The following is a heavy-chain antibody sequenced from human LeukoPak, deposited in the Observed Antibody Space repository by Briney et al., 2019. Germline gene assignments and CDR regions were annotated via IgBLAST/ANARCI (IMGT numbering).Heavy chain of an antibody. V-gene: IGHV3-23*01. CDR3: AKAGQYYYDSSGSYLVDY. CDR2: ISSSGGST. D-gene: IGHD3-22*01. CDR1: GFTFSSYA. Sequence: GGSLRLSCAASGFTFSSYAMSWVRQAPGKGLEWVSAISSSGGSTYYADSVKGRFTISRDNSKNTLYLQMNSLRAEDTAVYYCAKAGQYYYDSSGSYLVDYWGQGTLVTVSS. J-gene: IGHJ4*02.